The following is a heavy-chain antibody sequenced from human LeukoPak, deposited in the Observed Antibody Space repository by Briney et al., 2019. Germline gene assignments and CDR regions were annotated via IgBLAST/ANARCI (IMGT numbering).Heavy chain of an antibody. Sequence: LGGSLRLSCAASGFTSTSYWMTWVRQAPGKGLHWVSNINHDGTDKNYADSVRGRFTISRDNAKRSVLLQMDSLRAEDTGLYYCAREDWGPRFDPRGQGTLVTVSS. CDR1: GFTSTSYW. V-gene: IGHV3-7*05. CDR2: INHDGTDK. CDR3: AREDWGPRFDP. J-gene: IGHJ5*02. D-gene: IGHD7-27*01.